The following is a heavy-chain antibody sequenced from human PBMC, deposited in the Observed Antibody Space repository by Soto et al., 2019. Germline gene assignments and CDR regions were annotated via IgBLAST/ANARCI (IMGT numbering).Heavy chain of an antibody. J-gene: IGHJ4*02. D-gene: IGHD6-13*01. CDR2: IYHSGST. CDR3: ARAPTHMPYSISFILDY. Sequence: QVQLQESGPGLEKPSGTLSLTCAVSGGSISSSNWWSRVRQPPGRGLDWIGEIYHSGSTNYNPSLKSRVTISVDKSKNQFSLKLSSVTAADTAVYYCARAPTHMPYSISFILDYWGQGTLVTVSS. CDR1: GGSISSSNW. V-gene: IGHV4-4*02.